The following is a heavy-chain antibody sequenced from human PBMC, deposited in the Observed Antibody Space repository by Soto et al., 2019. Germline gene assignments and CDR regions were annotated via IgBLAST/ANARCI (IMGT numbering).Heavy chain of an antibody. V-gene: IGHV3-21*01. D-gene: IGHD6-13*01. CDR1: GFTFSSYS. Sequence: GGSLRLSCAASGFTFSSYSMNWVRQAPGKGLEWVSSISSSSSYIYYADSVKGRFTISRDNDKNSLYLQMNSLRAEDTAVYYCALSITIAAAGHDAFDIWGQGTMVTVSS. CDR2: ISSSSSYI. CDR3: ALSITIAAAGHDAFDI. J-gene: IGHJ3*02.